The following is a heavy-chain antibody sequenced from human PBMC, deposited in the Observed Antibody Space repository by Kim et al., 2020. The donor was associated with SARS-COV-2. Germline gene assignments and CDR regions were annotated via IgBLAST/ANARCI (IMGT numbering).Heavy chain of an antibody. V-gene: IGHV4-59*13. CDR3: ARDTGSGPQRGGAFDI. CDR2: IYYSGST. D-gene: IGHD6-19*01. CDR1: GGSISSYY. J-gene: IGHJ3*02. Sequence: SETLSLTCTVSGGSISSYYWSWIRQPPGKGLEWIGYIYYSGSTNYNPSLKSRVTISVDTSKNQFSLKLSSVTAADTAVYYCARDTGSGPQRGGAFDIWGQGTMVTVSS.